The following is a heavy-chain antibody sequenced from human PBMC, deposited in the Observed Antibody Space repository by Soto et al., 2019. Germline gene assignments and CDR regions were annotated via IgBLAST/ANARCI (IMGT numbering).Heavy chain of an antibody. CDR3: ASGGIAAGGLEY. J-gene: IGHJ4*02. Sequence: ASVKVSCKASGYTFTSYGISWVRQAPGQGLEWMGIINPSGGSTAYAQQFQGRVTVTSDTSTSTVYMEMSSLRSEDTAVYYCASGGIAAGGLEYWGQGTLVTVSS. V-gene: IGHV1-46*01. D-gene: IGHD6-13*01. CDR2: INPSGGST. CDR1: GYTFTSYG.